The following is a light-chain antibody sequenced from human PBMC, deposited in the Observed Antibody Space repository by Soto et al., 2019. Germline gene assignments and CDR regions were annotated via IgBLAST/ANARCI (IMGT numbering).Light chain of an antibody. V-gene: IGKV3-15*01. CDR1: QSVSSN. Sequence: EIVMTQSPATLSVSPGERVTLSCRASQSVSSNLAWYQQKPGQAPRLHIYGASTRATGIPVRFSGSGSGTEFTLTISSLQSEDFAVYFCHQYNNWPPYTFGQGTKVDIK. J-gene: IGKJ2*01. CDR3: HQYNNWPPYT. CDR2: GAS.